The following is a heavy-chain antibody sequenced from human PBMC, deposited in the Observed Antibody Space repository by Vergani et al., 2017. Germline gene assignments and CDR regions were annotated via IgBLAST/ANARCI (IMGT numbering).Heavy chain of an antibody. Sequence: EVQLVESGGGLIQPGGSLRLSCAASGFTVSSNYMSWVRQAPGKGLEWVSVIYSGGSTYYADSVKGRFTISRDNSKNTLYLQMNSLRAEDTAVYYCARDNSDFWSGYWKTWGQGTLVTVSS. CDR1: GFTVSSNY. V-gene: IGHV3-53*01. CDR3: ARDNSDFWSGYWKT. CDR2: IYSGGST. J-gene: IGHJ5*02. D-gene: IGHD3-3*01.